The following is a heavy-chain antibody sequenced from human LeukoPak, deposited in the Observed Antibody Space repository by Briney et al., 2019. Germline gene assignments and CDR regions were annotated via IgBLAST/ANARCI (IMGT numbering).Heavy chain of an antibody. CDR1: GGSISSYY. V-gene: IGHV4-39*01. CDR3: ARHTPSYDYYGSGGYYMDV. Sequence: SETLTLTCTVSGGSISSYYWSWIRQPPGKGLEWIASIYYSGTTFYNPSLKSRLAISVDTSKNQFSLKLSSVTAADTAVYYCARHTPSYDYYGSGGYYMDVWGKGTTVTISS. CDR2: IYYSGTT. J-gene: IGHJ6*03. D-gene: IGHD3-10*01.